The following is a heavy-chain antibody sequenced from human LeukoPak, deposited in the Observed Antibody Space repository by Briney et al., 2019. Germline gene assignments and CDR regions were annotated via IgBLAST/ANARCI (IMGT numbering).Heavy chain of an antibody. CDR1: VFTFSTYG. D-gene: IGHD2-2*01. CDR3: ARGLPSSTRTYNWFDP. CDR2: IHYDGGNE. J-gene: IGHJ5*02. Sequence: GGALRLSCAASVFTFSTYGMHWVRQAPGKGVGWGAFIHYDGGNEYNGDSVKGRFTISRDNSKNTLYLQMNSLRPEDTAVYYCARGLPSSTRTYNWFDPWGPGTLVTVSS. V-gene: IGHV3-30*02.